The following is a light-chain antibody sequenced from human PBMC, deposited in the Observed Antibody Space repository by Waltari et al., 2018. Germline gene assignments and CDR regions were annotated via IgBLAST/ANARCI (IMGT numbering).Light chain of an antibody. CDR3: QQYYDYQRS. J-gene: IGKJ1*01. Sequence: AIRMTQSPSSLSASTGDRVTITCRPSQSVSTYLAWYQQKPGKAPKLLIYAASTLQRGVPLRFSGSGSGTDFTLSISCLQSEDFATYYCQQYYDYQRSFGQGTKVEIK. CDR2: AAS. CDR1: QSVSTY. V-gene: IGKV1-8*01.